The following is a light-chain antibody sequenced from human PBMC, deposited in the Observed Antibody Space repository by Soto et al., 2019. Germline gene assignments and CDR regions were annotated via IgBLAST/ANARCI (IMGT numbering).Light chain of an antibody. CDR2: DAS. J-gene: IGKJ2*01. V-gene: IGKV3-11*01. CDR3: QQRSNWPRT. Sequence: EIVLTQSPATLSLSPGERATLSCRASQSVSSYLAWYQQKPGQAPSLLIYDASNRATGIPARFSGSGSGTDCTLTISSLEPEDFAVYYCQQRSNWPRTFGQGTKLEIK. CDR1: QSVSSY.